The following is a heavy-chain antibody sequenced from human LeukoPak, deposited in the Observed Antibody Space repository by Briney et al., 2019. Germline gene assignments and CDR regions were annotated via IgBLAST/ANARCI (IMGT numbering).Heavy chain of an antibody. CDR3: ARVKEASAFDI. V-gene: IGHV3-21*01. D-gene: IGHD5-12*01. CDR2: ISRSGRHT. CDR1: GFTFSSYS. J-gene: IGHJ3*02. Sequence: GGSLRLSCAASGFTFSSYSMNWVRQAPGKGLEWVSYISRSGRHTYNAGSVKGRFTISRDNAKNSLYLQMNSLRAEGTGVYCCARVKEASAFDIWGQRTMVTVSS.